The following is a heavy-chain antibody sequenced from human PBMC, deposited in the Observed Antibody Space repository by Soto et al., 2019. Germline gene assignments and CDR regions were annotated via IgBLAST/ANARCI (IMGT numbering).Heavy chain of an antibody. CDR1: GGSISSYY. CDR3: ARESPRNARHKLRFLEWLSPPYYMDV. D-gene: IGHD3-3*01. J-gene: IGHJ6*03. V-gene: IGHV4-59*01. CDR2: IYYSGST. Sequence: PSETLSLTCTVSGGSISSYYWIWIRQPPGKGLEWIGYIYYSGSTNYNPSLKSRVTISVDTSKNQFSLKLSSVTAADTAVYYCARESPRNARHKLRFLEWLSPPYYMDVWGKGTTVTVSS.